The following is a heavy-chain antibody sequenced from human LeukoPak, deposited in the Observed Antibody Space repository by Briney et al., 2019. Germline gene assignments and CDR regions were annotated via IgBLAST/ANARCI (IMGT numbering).Heavy chain of an antibody. Sequence: PGGSLRLSCAASGFTFSSYAMHWVRQAPGKGLEWVAVISYDGSNKYYADSVKGRFTISRHNSKNTLYLQMNSLRAEDTAVYYCAKEGGGSYYYFDNWGQGTLVTVSS. J-gene: IGHJ4*02. CDR1: GFTFSSYA. CDR2: ISYDGSNK. CDR3: AKEGGGSYYYFDN. V-gene: IGHV3-30-3*01. D-gene: IGHD1-26*01.